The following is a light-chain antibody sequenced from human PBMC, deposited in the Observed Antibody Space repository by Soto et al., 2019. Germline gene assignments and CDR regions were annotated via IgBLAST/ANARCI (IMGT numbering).Light chain of an antibody. CDR3: QQRTNWPPTHT. V-gene: IGKV3-11*01. Sequence: EIVLTQSPATLSLSPGERATLSCRASQSIATFLTWYQQKPVQPPRLLIYDASKRSTGIPARFSGSGSGTDGSLTISSLEPDDFAIYYCQQRTNWPPTHTFGQGTKLEIK. CDR1: QSIATF. CDR2: DAS. J-gene: IGKJ2*01.